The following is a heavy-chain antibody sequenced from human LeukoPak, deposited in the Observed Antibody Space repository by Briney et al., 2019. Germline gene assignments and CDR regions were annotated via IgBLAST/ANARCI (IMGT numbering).Heavy chain of an antibody. CDR3: ARDRSSGYHGNFDY. CDR2: LSSGNSHI. J-gene: IGHJ4*02. CDR1: GFTFSANT. V-gene: IGHV3-21*01. Sequence: GGSLRLSCAASGFTFSANTMNWVRQAPGKGLEWVSSLSSGNSHIYYADSVKGRFTISRDNTRNSLYLQMNSLRAEDTAVYYCARDRSSGYHGNFDYWGQGTLVTASS. D-gene: IGHD3-22*01.